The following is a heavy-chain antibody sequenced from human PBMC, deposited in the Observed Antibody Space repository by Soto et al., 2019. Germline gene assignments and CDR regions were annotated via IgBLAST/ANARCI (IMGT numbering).Heavy chain of an antibody. CDR3: AREQYNWKL. V-gene: IGHV4-59*01. CDR2: VYHTGNT. CDR1: GVSITPYY. Sequence: QVQLQESGPGLVKPSETLSLTCTVSGVSITPYYWTWIRHPPGKGLEWIGYVYHTGNTYYNPSLKSRVTISLDTSKNQVSLMLKSVTAADTAVYYCAREQYNWKLWGQGTLVTVSS. J-gene: IGHJ4*02. D-gene: IGHD1-20*01.